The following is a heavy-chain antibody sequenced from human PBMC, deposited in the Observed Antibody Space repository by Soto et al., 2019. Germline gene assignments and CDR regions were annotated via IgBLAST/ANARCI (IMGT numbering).Heavy chain of an antibody. CDR1: GFTFSGSA. J-gene: IGHJ4*02. V-gene: IGHV3-30*04. CDR2: ISYDGSNK. Sequence: VQLVESGGGLVQPGESVKLSCAASGFTFSGSAIHWVRQAPGKGLEWVAVISYDGSNKYYADSVKGRFTISRDNSKNTLYLQMNNLRAEDTAVYYCAKDAEQWLVQWFDYWGQGTLVTVSS. D-gene: IGHD6-19*01. CDR3: AKDAEQWLVQWFDY.